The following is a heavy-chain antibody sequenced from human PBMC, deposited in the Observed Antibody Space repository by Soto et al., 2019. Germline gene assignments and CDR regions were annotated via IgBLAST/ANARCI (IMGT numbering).Heavy chain of an antibody. Sequence: LRLSCAASGFTFSSYGMHWVRQAPGKGLEWVAVISYDGRNKYYADAVKGRFTISRDNSKNTLYLQMSSLRAEDTAVYYCVKDGSSGWPYFYDMDVWGQGTTVTVSS. J-gene: IGHJ6*02. CDR3: VKDGSSGWPYFYDMDV. CDR2: ISYDGRNK. CDR1: GFTFSSYG. V-gene: IGHV3-30*18. D-gene: IGHD6-19*01.